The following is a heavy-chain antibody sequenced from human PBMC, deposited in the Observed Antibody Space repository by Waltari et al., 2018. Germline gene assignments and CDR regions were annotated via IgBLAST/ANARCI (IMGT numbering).Heavy chain of an antibody. J-gene: IGHJ4*02. V-gene: IGHV3-23*03. D-gene: IGHD3-22*01. CDR2: IYSVGRST. CDR3: AKDRGYYDLYYFDY. CDR1: GFTFSSYA. Sequence: EVQLLESGGGLVQPGGSLRLSCAASGFTFSSYAMSWVRQAPGKGLEWVSVIYSVGRSTYCAEAVKGRFTISRDNSKNTLYRQMNSLRAEDTAVYYCAKDRGYYDLYYFDYWGQGTLVTVSS.